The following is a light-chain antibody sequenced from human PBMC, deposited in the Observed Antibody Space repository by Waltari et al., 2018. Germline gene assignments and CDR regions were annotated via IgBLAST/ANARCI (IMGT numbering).Light chain of an antibody. CDR1: QGIDNF. CDR3: QRYDSVPRT. CDR2: VAF. J-gene: IGKJ1*01. V-gene: IGKV1-27*01. Sequence: QMTQSPSSLSASVGDRVTITCRASQGIDNFLAWYQQKPGKVPRLLIYVAFTLQSWAPSRFSGSMSGTDFTLTITSLQPDDVATYYCQRYDSVPRTFGQGTKVEI.